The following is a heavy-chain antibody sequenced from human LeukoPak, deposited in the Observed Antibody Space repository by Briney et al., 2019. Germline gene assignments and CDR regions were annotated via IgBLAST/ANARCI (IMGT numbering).Heavy chain of an antibody. CDR1: GYTFTGYY. Sequence: ASVKVSCKASGYTFTGYYLHWVRQAPGQGLKWMGRINPNTGDTDYAHEFQGRVTITRDTSINTAYMELSRLRSDDTAVYYCARDQQWLANFDYWGQGTLVTVSS. CDR3: ARDQQWLANFDY. J-gene: IGHJ4*02. V-gene: IGHV1-2*06. CDR2: INPNTGDT. D-gene: IGHD6-19*01.